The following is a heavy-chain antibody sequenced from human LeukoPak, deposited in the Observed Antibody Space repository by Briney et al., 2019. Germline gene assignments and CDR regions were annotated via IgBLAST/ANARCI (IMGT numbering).Heavy chain of an antibody. J-gene: IGHJ5*02. CDR1: GYTFTSYG. D-gene: IGHD3-9*01. CDR2: ISAYNGNT. Sequence: ASVKVSCKASGYTFTSYGISWVRQAPGQGLEWMGWISAYNGNTNYAQKLQGRVTMTTDTSTSTAHMELRSLRSDDTAVYYCAREGNGLGYFDWYIPHPHNNWFDPWGQGTLVNVSS. V-gene: IGHV1-18*01. CDR3: AREGNGLGYFDWYIPHPHNNWFDP.